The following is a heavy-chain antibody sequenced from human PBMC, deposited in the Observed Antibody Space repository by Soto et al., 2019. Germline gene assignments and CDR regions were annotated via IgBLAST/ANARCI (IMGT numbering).Heavy chain of an antibody. J-gene: IGHJ5*02. CDR1: GFTFSSNS. CDR2: ISSSSSTI. D-gene: IGHD3-3*01. CDR3: ARVIWSAHLTSDL. Sequence: EVQVVESGGGLVQPGGSLRLSCAASGFTFSSNSMNWVRQAPGKGLEWISYISSSSSTIYAHSVKSRFTISRDNAKNSLYLQMNSLRDEDTAVYYCARVIWSAHLTSDLWGQGTLVTVSS. V-gene: IGHV3-48*02.